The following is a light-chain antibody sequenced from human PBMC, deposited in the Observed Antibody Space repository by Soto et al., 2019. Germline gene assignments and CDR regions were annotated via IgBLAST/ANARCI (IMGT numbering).Light chain of an antibody. CDR2: GVS. V-gene: IGKV3-20*01. Sequence: EIVLTQSPGTLSLSPGERATLSCRASQSLSSTYLAWYQQKPGQAPRLLIYGVSSRATGIPDRFSGSGSRTDFTLTISRLEPDDFAVYSCQQYVSSPYTFGPGTKVDI. CDR3: QQYVSSPYT. CDR1: QSLSSTY. J-gene: IGKJ3*01.